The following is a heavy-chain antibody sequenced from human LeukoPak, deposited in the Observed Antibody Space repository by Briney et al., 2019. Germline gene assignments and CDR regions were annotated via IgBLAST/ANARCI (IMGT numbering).Heavy chain of an antibody. J-gene: IGHJ4*02. CDR2: VSSNGADT. D-gene: IGHD1-14*01. CDR1: RFAFSTYA. Sequence: GGSLRLSCAVSRFAFSTYAMTSVRQAPGQGLEYVSTVSSNGADTYYADSVKGRVTISRDNSKNTLYLQMSSLRVEDTAVYYCANYRKPQGLDYWGQGTLVTVSS. CDR3: ANYRKPQGLDY. V-gene: IGHV3-23*01.